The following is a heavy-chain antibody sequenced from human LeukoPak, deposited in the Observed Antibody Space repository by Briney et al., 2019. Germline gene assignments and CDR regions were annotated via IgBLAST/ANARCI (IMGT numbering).Heavy chain of an antibody. CDR3: ALRGGATTFFDY. J-gene: IGHJ4*02. CDR1: GFTFSSYG. D-gene: IGHD1-26*01. Sequence: GGSLRLSCAASGFTFSSYGMHWVRQAPGKGLAWVAFIRYDGSNKYYADSVKGRFTISRDNSKNTLYLQMNSLRAEDTAVYYCALRGGATTFFDYWGQGTLVTVSS. V-gene: IGHV3-30*02. CDR2: IRYDGSNK.